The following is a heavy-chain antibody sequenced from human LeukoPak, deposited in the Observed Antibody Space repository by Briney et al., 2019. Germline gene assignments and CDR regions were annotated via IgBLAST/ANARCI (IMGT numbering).Heavy chain of an antibody. CDR3: ARDKWELRAFDI. CDR1: GFTVSSNY. J-gene: IGHJ3*02. CDR2: IWYDGSNK. D-gene: IGHD1-26*01. V-gene: IGHV3-33*08. Sequence: RSGGSLRLSCAASGFTVSSNYMSWVRQAPGKGLEWVAVIWYDGSNKYYADSVKGRFTISRDNSKNTLYLQMNSLRAEDTAVYYCARDKWELRAFDIWGQGTMVTVSS.